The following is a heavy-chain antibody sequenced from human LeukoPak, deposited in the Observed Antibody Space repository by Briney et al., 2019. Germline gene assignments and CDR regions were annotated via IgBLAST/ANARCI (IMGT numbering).Heavy chain of an antibody. CDR2: IKQDGSEK. V-gene: IGHV3-7*01. J-gene: IGHJ4*02. Sequence: GGSLRLSCAASGFTFTKYWMTWVRQAPGKGLEWVANIKQDGSEKFYVDSVKGRFTISRDNAKNSLDLQINSLGAEDTAVYYCARGLDCRSTSCYLHNWGQGTLVTVSS. CDR1: GFTFTKYW. D-gene: IGHD2-2*01. CDR3: ARGLDCRSTSCYLHN.